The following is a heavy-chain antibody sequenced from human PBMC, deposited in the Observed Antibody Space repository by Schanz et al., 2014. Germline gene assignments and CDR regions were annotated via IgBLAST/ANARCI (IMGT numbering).Heavy chain of an antibody. Sequence: QVQLVQSGAEVKKPGASVKVSCKASGYTFAMYDMNWVRQAPGQGLEWMGWINTNTANPTYAQGFTGRFVYTLDASVTTAYLEISSLKAEDTAAYYCTTETIAMAGTFSIWGQGTLLIVSS. V-gene: IGHV7-4-1*02. CDR3: TTETIAMAGTFSI. CDR1: GYTFAMYD. CDR2: INTNTANP. J-gene: IGHJ4*02. D-gene: IGHD6-19*01.